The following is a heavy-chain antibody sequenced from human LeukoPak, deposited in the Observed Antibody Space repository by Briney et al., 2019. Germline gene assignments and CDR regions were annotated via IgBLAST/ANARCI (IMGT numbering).Heavy chain of an antibody. CDR3: ARLSSSWYQDWYFDL. CDR1: GGSISND. D-gene: IGHD6-13*01. J-gene: IGHJ2*01. CDR2: IYTSGST. V-gene: IGHV4-4*07. Sequence: SETLSLTCTVSGGSISNDWSWIRQPAGKGLEWIGRIYTSGSTNYNPSLKSRVTMLEDTSKKQFSLKLSSVTAADTAVYYCARLSSSWYQDWYFDLWGRGTLVTVSS.